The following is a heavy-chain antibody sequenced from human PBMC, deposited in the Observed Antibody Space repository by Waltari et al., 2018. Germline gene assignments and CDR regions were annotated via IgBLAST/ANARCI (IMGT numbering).Heavy chain of an antibody. J-gene: IGHJ4*02. D-gene: IGHD3-10*01. CDR3: APLPGGSGQTFDY. Sequence: EVELVQSGAEVKKPGATVKIYCKASGYTFMDYFMHWVQQAPGKGLEWMGRIDPEDGKTGYSEKCQGRVTITGDTSTDTADMELSSLTSGDTAVYYCAPLPGGSGQTFDYWGQGTLVTVSS. CDR2: IDPEDGKT. CDR1: GYTFMDYF. V-gene: IGHV1-69-2*01.